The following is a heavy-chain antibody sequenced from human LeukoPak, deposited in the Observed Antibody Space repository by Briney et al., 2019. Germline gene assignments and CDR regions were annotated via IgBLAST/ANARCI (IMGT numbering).Heavy chain of an antibody. CDR1: GYSISSGYY. D-gene: IGHD3-3*01. CDR2: IYHSGST. Sequence: SETLSLTCTVSGYSISSGYYWGWIRQPPGKGLEWIGSIYHSGSTYYNPSLKSRVTISVDTSKNQFSLKLSSVTAADTAVYYCARAARAYDFWSRYWFDPWGQGTLVTVSS. CDR3: ARAARAYDFWSRYWFDP. J-gene: IGHJ5*02. V-gene: IGHV4-38-2*02.